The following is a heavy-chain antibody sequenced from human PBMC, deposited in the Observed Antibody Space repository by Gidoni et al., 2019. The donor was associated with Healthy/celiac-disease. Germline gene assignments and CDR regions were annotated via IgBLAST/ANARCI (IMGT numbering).Heavy chain of an antibody. CDR3: ARVRGCSGGSCYVKIFDY. V-gene: IGHV4-59*01. J-gene: IGHJ4*02. CDR2: IYYSGST. Sequence: QVQLQESGPGLVKPSETLSLTCTVSGCSISSYYWSWIRQPPGKGLEWIGYIYYSGSTNYNPSLKSRVTISVDTSKNQFSLKLSSVTAADTAVYYCARVRGCSGGSCYVKIFDYWGQGTLVTVSS. CDR1: GCSISSYY. D-gene: IGHD2-15*01.